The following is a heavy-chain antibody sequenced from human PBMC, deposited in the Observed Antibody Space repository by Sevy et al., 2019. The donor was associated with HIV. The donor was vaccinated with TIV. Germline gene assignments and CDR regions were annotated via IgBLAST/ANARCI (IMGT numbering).Heavy chain of an antibody. D-gene: IGHD5-12*01. Sequence: GGSLRLSCAASGFTFSTYWMTWVRQAPGQGLEWVANIKEDGSAKYYVDSVKGRFTISRDNAKNSLYLQVNNLRAEDTGVYYCAGGSPGYGGYAHWGQGTLVPVSS. CDR3: AGGSPGYGGYAH. V-gene: IGHV3-7*01. J-gene: IGHJ1*01. CDR2: IKEDGSAK. CDR1: GFTFSTYW.